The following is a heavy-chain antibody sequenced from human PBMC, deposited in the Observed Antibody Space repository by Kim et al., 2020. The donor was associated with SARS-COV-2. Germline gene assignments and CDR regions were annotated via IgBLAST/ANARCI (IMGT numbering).Heavy chain of an antibody. D-gene: IGHD6-25*01. CDR3: ARGGQRQFYYYYGMDV. CDR1: GGSVSSGSYY. CDR2: IYYSGST. J-gene: IGHJ6*02. Sequence: SETLSLTCTVSGGSVSSGSYYWSWIRQPPGKGLEWIGYIYYSGSTNYNPSLKSRVTISVDTSKNQFSLKLSSVTAADTAVYYCARGGQRQFYYYYGMDVWGQGTTVTVSS. V-gene: IGHV4-61*01.